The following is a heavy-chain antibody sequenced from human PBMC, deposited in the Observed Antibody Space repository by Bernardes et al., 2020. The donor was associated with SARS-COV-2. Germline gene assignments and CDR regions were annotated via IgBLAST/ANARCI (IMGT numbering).Heavy chain of an antibody. D-gene: IGHD7-27*01. CDR2: ISRSGDTM. V-gene: IGHV3-11*01. CDR3: ARVSLFGTGDERGY. Sequence: GGSLRLSCAASGFSVSDYYMTWVRQAPGKGLEWISYISRSGDTMKYADSVKGRFTISRDNAQNLLFLQMNSLRAEDTAVYYCARVSLFGTGDERGYWGQGTLVTVSS. J-gene: IGHJ4*02. CDR1: GFSVSDYY.